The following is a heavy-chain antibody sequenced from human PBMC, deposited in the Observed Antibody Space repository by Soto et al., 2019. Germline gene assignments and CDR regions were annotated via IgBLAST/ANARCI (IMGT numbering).Heavy chain of an antibody. CDR3: AITSVENHYYGGRDV. CDR1: GASISTYY. V-gene: IGHV4-59*01. D-gene: IGHD3-22*01. Sequence: QVQLQESGPGLVKASETLSLACTVSGASISTYYYNWIRQAPGKALEWIGYISYTGITNYNPSLESRDTISQDTSKNHLSLTMTSVTAADTAVYYCAITSVENHYYGGRDVWGQGTTVTVSS. J-gene: IGHJ6*02. CDR2: ISYTGIT.